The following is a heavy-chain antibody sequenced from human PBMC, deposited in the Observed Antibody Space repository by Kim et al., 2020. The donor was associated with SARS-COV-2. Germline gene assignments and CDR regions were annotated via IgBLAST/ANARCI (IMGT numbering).Heavy chain of an antibody. D-gene: IGHD2-2*01. V-gene: IGHV3-11*06. CDR3: AREDCSSTSCLSYFDY. J-gene: IGHJ4*02. Sequence: SVKGRFTISRDNAKNSLYLQMNSLRAEDTAVYYCAREDCSSTSCLSYFDYWGQGTLVTVSS.